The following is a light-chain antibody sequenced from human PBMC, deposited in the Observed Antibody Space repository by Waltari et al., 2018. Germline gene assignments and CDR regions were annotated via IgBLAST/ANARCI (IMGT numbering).Light chain of an antibody. V-gene: IGKV3-15*01. CDR1: QSVSSN. CDR3: QYSGT. Sequence: EIVMTQSPATLSVSPGERATLSCMASQSVSSNLAWYQQKPGQAPRLLIYGASTRATGIPARFSGSGSGTEFTLTISSLQSEDFAVYYCQYSGTFGQGTKVEIK. J-gene: IGKJ1*01. CDR2: GAS.